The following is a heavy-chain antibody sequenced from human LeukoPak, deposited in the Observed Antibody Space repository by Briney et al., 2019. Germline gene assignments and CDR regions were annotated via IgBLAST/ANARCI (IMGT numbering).Heavy chain of an antibody. V-gene: IGHV3-21*01. J-gene: IGHJ5*02. Sequence: AGGSLRLSCAASGFTFSSYSMNWVRQAPGKGLEWVSSISSSSSYIYYADSVKGRFTISRDNAKNSLYLQMNSLRAEDTAVYYCARELRFLEWLLFDPWGQGTLVTVSS. CDR3: ARELRFLEWLLFDP. CDR1: GFTFSSYS. CDR2: ISSSSSYI. D-gene: IGHD3-3*01.